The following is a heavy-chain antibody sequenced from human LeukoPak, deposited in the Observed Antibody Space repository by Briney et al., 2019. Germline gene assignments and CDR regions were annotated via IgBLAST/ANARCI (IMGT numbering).Heavy chain of an antibody. CDR1: GFTFSSYA. J-gene: IGHJ3*02. V-gene: IGHV3-48*03. Sequence: GGSLRLSCAASGFTFSSYAVSWVRQAPGKGLEWISYISSSGSTIYYADSVKGRFTISRDSAKNSLYLQMSSLRAEDTALYYCARYSATYYVAFDIWGQGTVVTVSS. D-gene: IGHD1-26*01. CDR2: ISSSGSTI. CDR3: ARYSATYYVAFDI.